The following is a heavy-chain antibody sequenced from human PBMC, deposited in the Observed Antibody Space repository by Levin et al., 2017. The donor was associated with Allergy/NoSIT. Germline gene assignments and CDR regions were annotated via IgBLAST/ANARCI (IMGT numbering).Heavy chain of an antibody. CDR1: GGTFSSYA. V-gene: IGHV1-69*13. Sequence: SVKVSCKASGGTFSSYAISWVRQAPGQGLEWMGGIIPIFGTANYAQKFQGRVTITADESTSTAYMELSSLRSEDTAVYYCARDDGPNGWFDPWGQGTLVTVSS. CDR3: ARDDGPNGWFDP. D-gene: IGHD5-24*01. CDR2: IIPIFGTA. J-gene: IGHJ5*02.